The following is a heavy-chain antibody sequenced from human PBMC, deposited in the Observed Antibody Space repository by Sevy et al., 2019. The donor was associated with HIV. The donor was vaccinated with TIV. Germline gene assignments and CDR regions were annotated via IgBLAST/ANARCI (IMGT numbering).Heavy chain of an antibody. CDR1: GFTFSSYS. Sequence: GGSLRLSCAASGFTFSSYSMNWVRQAPGKGLEWVSSISSSSSYIYYADSVKGRFTISRDNAKNSLYLQMNSLRAEDTAVYYCARDLGSYYPSYYYMDVWGKGTTVTVS. D-gene: IGHD1-26*01. V-gene: IGHV3-21*01. J-gene: IGHJ6*03. CDR3: ARDLGSYYPSYYYMDV. CDR2: ISSSSSYI.